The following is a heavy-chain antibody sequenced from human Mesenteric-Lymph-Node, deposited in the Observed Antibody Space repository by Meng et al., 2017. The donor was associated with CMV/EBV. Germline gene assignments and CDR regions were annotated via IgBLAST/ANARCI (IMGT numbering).Heavy chain of an antibody. CDR2: IFSNDEK. CDR3: ARILYNWFDP. J-gene: IGHJ5*02. Sequence: SGPTLVKPPQTLTLTCTFSGFSLSTSGVGVGWIRQPPGKALEWLAHIFSNDEKSYSTSLKSRLTISKDTSKSQVVLTMTNMDPVDTATYYCARILYNWFDPWGQGTLVTVSS. CDR1: GFSLSTSGVG. V-gene: IGHV2-26*01.